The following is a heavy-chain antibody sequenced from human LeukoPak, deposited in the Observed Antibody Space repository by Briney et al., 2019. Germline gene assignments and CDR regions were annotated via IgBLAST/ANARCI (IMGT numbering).Heavy chain of an antibody. CDR2: ISAYNGNT. CDR1: GYTFTSYG. CDR3: ARGQAYYDILTGYFPPGD. J-gene: IGHJ4*02. Sequence: ASVKVSCKASGYTFTSYGISWVRQAPGQGLEWMGWISAYNGNTNYAQKLQGRVTMTTDTSTSTAYMELSSLRSEDTAVYYCARGQAYYDILTGYFPPGDWGQGTLVTVSS. D-gene: IGHD3-9*01. V-gene: IGHV1-18*01.